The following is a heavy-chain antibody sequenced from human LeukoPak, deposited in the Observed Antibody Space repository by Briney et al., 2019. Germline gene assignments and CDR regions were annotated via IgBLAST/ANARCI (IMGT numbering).Heavy chain of an antibody. CDR3: ARPYYYDSRIDP. J-gene: IGHJ5*02. CDR1: VGSISSGDYC. D-gene: IGHD3-22*01. CDR2: FYYSGST. Sequence: SETLSLTCTVSVGSISSGDYCWSWIRQPPGKSLEWIGYFYYSGSTYYNPSLKSRVTISVDTSKNQFFLKLSSVTAADTAVYYCARPYYYDSRIDPWGQGTLVTVSS. V-gene: IGHV4-30-4*01.